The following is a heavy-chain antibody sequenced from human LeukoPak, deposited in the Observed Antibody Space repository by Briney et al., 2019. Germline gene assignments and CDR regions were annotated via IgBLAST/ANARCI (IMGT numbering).Heavy chain of an antibody. CDR1: GFTFSSYA. D-gene: IGHD3-10*01. J-gene: IGHJ3*02. Sequence: GGSLRLSCAASGFTFSSYAMSWVRQAPGKGLEWVSAISGSGGSTYYADSVKGRFTISRDNSKNTLYLQMNSLRAEDTAVYYCAKFHYGSGSYLKHAFAIWGQGTMVTVSS. V-gene: IGHV3-23*01. CDR3: AKFHYGSGSYLKHAFAI. CDR2: ISGSGGST.